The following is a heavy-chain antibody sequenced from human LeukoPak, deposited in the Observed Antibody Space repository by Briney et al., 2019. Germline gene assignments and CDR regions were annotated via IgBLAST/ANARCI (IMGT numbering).Heavy chain of an antibody. Sequence: SETLSLTCAVSGYSISSGYYWGWIRQPPGKGLEWIGSIYHSGSTYYNPSLKSRVTISVDTSKNQFSLKLSSVTAADTAVYYCARLWLVQGFDYWGQGTLVTVSS. CDR3: ARLWLVQGFDY. D-gene: IGHD6-19*01. V-gene: IGHV4-38-2*01. CDR1: GYSISSGYY. J-gene: IGHJ4*02. CDR2: IYHSGST.